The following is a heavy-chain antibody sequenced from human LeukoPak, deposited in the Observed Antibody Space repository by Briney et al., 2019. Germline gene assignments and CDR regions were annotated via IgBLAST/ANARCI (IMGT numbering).Heavy chain of an antibody. D-gene: IGHD3-3*02. CDR2: ISGSGGNT. J-gene: IGHJ4*02. V-gene: IGHV3-23*01. CDR3: ARECPDLAHLLTVDY. Sequence: PGGSLRLSCAASGFTFSNYAMSWVRQAPGKGLEWVSAISGSGGNTYYADSVKGRFTISRDNFKNTLYLQMNSLRAEDTAVYYCARECPDLAHLLTVDYWGQGTLVTVSS. CDR1: GFTFSNYA.